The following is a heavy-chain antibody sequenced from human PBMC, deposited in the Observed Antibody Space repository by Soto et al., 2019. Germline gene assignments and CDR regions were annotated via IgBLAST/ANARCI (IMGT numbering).Heavy chain of an antibody. Sequence: QVQLVESGGGVVQPGRSLRLSCAASGFTFSSYAMHWVRQAPGKGLEWVAVISYDGSNKYYADSVKGRFIISRDNSKNTLYLQMNSLRAEDTAVYYCARDYCSGGSCYNYYYGMDVWGQGTTVTVSS. CDR1: GFTFSSYA. CDR2: ISYDGSNK. D-gene: IGHD2-15*01. J-gene: IGHJ6*02. V-gene: IGHV3-30-3*01. CDR3: ARDYCSGGSCYNYYYGMDV.